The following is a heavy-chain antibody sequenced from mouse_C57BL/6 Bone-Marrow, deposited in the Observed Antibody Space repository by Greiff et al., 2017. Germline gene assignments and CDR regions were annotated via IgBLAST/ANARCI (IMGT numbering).Heavy chain of an antibody. CDR3: ARHGVRSPRGYFDY. CDR2: ISSGGSYT. Sequence: EVMLVESGGDLVKPGGSLKLSCAASGFTFSSYGMSWVRQTPDKRLEWVATISSGGSYTYYPDSVKGRFTISRDNAKNTLYLQMSSLKSEDTAMYYCARHGVRSPRGYFDYWGQGTTLTVSS. CDR1: GFTFSSYG. D-gene: IGHD2-13*01. V-gene: IGHV5-6*01. J-gene: IGHJ2*01.